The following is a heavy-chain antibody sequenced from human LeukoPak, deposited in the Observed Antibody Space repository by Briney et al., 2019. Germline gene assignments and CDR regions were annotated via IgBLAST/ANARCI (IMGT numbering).Heavy chain of an antibody. CDR2: ISSSGSTI. V-gene: IGHV3-48*03. D-gene: IGHD5-12*01. J-gene: IGHJ4*02. CDR1: GFTFSSYE. CDR3: ARDVGGYDSDY. Sequence: GGSLRLSCAASGFTFSSYEMNWVRQAPGKGLEWVSYISSSGSTIYYADSVKGRFTIYRDNAKNSLYLQMNSLRAEDTAVYYCARDVGGYDSDYWGQGTLVTVSS.